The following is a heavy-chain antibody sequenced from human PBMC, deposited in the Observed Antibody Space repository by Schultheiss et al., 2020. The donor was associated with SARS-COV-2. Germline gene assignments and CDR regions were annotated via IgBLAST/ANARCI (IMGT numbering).Heavy chain of an antibody. V-gene: IGHV4-59*01. CDR1: GGSISSYY. Sequence: SETLSLTCTVSGGSISSYYWGWIRQPPGKGLEWIGSIYHSGSTNYNPSLKSRVTISVDTSKNQFSLKLSSVTAADTAVYYCARAGTYDSSGFPELFDYWGQGTLVTVSS. D-gene: IGHD3-22*01. J-gene: IGHJ4*02. CDR2: IYHSGST. CDR3: ARAGTYDSSGFPELFDY.